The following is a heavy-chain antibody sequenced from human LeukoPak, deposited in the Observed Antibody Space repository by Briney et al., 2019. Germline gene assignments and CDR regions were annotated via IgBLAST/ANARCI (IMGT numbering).Heavy chain of an antibody. CDR3: ARVPGYYYGSGRVMYNWFDP. CDR1: GFTFSSYG. Sequence: PGGSLRLSCAASGFTFSSYGMHWVRQAPGKGLEWVSYISSSGSTIYYADSVKGRFTISRDNAKNSLYLQMNSLRAEDTAVYYCARVPGYYYGSGRVMYNWFDPWGQGTLVTVSS. CDR2: ISSSGSTI. D-gene: IGHD3-10*01. J-gene: IGHJ5*02. V-gene: IGHV3-48*04.